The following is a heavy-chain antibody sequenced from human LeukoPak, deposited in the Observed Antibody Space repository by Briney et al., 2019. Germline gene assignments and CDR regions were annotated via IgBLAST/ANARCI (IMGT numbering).Heavy chain of an antibody. CDR2: ISGSGVNT. D-gene: IGHD3-10*01. CDR1: GFTFSSHT. Sequence: GGSLRLSSAASGFTFSSHTMGWVREAPGKGLEWVSGISGSGVNTYSADSVKGRFTISRDNSQNTLYLQMDSLRAARTAVYYTAKAFGRAPYDFWGQGILVTVSS. V-gene: IGHV3-23*01. J-gene: IGHJ4*02. CDR3: AKAFGRAPYDF.